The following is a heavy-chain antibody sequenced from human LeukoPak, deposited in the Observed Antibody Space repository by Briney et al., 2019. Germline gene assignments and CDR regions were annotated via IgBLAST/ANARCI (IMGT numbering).Heavy chain of an antibody. J-gene: IGHJ3*02. Sequence: GASVKVSCKASGYTFTSYGISWVRQAPGQGLEWMGWISAYNGNTNYAQKFQGRVTMTTDTSTSTAYMDLRSLRSDDTAVYYRARDFSPARYYADAFDIWGQGTMVTVSS. CDR3: ARDFSPARYYADAFDI. V-gene: IGHV1-18*01. CDR2: ISAYNGNT. CDR1: GYTFTSYG. D-gene: IGHD2-2*01.